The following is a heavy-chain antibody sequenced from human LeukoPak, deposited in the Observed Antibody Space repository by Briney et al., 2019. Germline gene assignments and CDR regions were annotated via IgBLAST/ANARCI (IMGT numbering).Heavy chain of an antibody. CDR2: ISSVGST. Sequence: PGGSLRVSCAASGFTFSNYAMTWVRQAPGKGLEWVSLISSVGSTYYADSVKGRFTISRDNSKNTLYLQMNSLRAEDTAVYYCARVWYSGSHSEAFDIWGRGTMVTVSS. J-gene: IGHJ3*02. CDR1: GFTFSNYA. D-gene: IGHD1-26*01. CDR3: ARVWYSGSHSEAFDI. V-gene: IGHV3-66*01.